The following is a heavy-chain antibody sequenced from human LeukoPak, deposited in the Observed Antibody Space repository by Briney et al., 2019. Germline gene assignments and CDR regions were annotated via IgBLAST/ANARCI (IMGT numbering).Heavy chain of an antibody. Sequence: GGSLRLSCAASGFTFSSYEMNWVRQAPGKGLEWVSSISTSSSYIYYADSLKGRFTISRDNAKNSLYLQMNSLRADDTAVYYCARGDPDISFAVAGEAFDIWGQGTMVTVSS. CDR2: ISTSSSYI. CDR1: GFTFSSYE. J-gene: IGHJ3*02. D-gene: IGHD6-19*01. V-gene: IGHV3-21*01. CDR3: ARGDPDISFAVAGEAFDI.